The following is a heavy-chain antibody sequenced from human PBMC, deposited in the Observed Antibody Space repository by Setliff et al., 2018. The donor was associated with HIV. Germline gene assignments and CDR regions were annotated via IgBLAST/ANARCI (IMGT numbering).Heavy chain of an antibody. CDR3: AKAWGSGYPSFESALMFDV. D-gene: IGHD3-16*01. J-gene: IGHJ4*02. V-gene: IGHV3-23*01. CDR1: GFTFSAYA. Sequence: GSLRLSCAASGFTFSAYAMTWVRRAPGRGLEWVSATTSNGRTTDYAESVRGRFILSRDNSGNTLYLQMTSLRAEDTATYYCAKAWGSGYPSFESALMFDVWGQGTLVTVSS. CDR2: TTSNGRTT.